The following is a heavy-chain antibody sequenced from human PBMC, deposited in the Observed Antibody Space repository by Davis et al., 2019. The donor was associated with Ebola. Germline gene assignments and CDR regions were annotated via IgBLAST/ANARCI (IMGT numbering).Heavy chain of an antibody. CDR2: INQDGSEG. D-gene: IGHD1-14*01. CDR3: ARGRIFYYFIMDV. Sequence: PGGSLRLSCAASGFTFSNHWMSWVRQAPGKGLEWVANINQDGSEGYYVDSVKGRFTISRDDAKNSLYLQMNSLRAEDTAVYYCARGRIFYYFIMDVWGQGTTVTVSS. J-gene: IGHJ6*02. CDR1: GFTFSNHW. V-gene: IGHV3-7*03.